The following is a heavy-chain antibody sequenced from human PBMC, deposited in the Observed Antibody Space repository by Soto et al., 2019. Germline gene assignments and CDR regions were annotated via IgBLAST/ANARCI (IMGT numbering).Heavy chain of an antibody. V-gene: IGHV3-23*04. CDR3: AKVLDSDFWGPSHGWFDT. CDR2: ISGNGIST. Sequence: EVQVVESGGGLVHPEGSLRLSCAASGFTFINFAMTWVRQAPGKGLEWVSAISGNGISTYYADSVKGRFTSSRANSKDPVQLQIPSLSAGATSVYYCAKVLDSDFWGPSHGWFDTWGQGVLVTVSS. CDR1: GFTFINFA. J-gene: IGHJ5*02. D-gene: IGHD3-3*01.